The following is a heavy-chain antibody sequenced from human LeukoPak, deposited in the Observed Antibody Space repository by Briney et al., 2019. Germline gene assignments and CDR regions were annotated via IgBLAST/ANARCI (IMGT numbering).Heavy chain of an antibody. CDR1: GYTLTSYY. Sequence: ASVTVSCTASGYTLTSYYMHWVRQAPGQGLEWMGIINPSGGSTSYAQKFQGRVTMTRDTSTSTVYYCARDVYYGSGSYYNGKHGMDVWGQGTTVTVSS. CDR2: INPSGGST. D-gene: IGHD3-10*01. V-gene: IGHV1-46*01. CDR3: KHGMDV. J-gene: IGHJ6*02.